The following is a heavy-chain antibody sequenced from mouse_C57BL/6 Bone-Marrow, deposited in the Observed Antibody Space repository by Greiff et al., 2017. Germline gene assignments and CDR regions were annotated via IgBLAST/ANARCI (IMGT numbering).Heavy chain of an antibody. CDR2: ISDGGSYT. Sequence: EVQGVESGGGLVKPGGSLKLSCAASGFTFSSYAMSWVRQTPEKRLEWVATISDGGSYTYYPDNVKGRYTISRDNAKNNLYLQMSHLKSEDTAIYYCARVKGGYDGYYGYFDVWGTGTTVTVSS. J-gene: IGHJ1*03. D-gene: IGHD2-3*01. V-gene: IGHV5-4*01. CDR1: GFTFSSYA. CDR3: ARVKGGYDGYYGYFDV.